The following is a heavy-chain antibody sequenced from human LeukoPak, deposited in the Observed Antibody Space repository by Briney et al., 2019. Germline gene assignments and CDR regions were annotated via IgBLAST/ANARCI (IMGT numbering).Heavy chain of an antibody. CDR3: AGERGYAVVKGESGSDYYYGMDV. CDR1: VLTVSCYM. V-gene: IGHV3-7*01. Sequence: HGGSQGLSHATSVLTVSCYMSRGLGEGRGKGKEWVGNIKQDRSEKYHVDTVKGRFTISRDNAKNLLYLQMNSLRAEETAVYYGAGERGYAVVKGESGSDYYYGMDVWGQGTKVTVSS. D-gene: IGHD4-23*01. CDR2: IKQDRSEK. J-gene: IGHJ6*02.